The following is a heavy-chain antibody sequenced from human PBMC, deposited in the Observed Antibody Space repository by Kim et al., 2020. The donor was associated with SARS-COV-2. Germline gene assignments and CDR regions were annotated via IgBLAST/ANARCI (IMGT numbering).Heavy chain of an antibody. V-gene: IGHV4-39*01. D-gene: IGHD4-17*01. J-gene: IGHJ4*02. CDR3: AGTVTRGRDFDY. Sequence: YYNPSLRSRVTMSVDTSKSQFSLRLGSVTAADTAVYYCAGTVTRGRDFDYWGQGTLVTVSS.